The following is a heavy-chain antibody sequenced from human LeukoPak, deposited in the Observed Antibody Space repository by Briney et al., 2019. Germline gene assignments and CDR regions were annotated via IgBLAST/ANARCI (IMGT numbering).Heavy chain of an antibody. CDR3: ALSGYDFSYFDY. V-gene: IGHV1-69*05. CDR2: IIPIFGTA. CDR1: GGTFSSYA. Sequence: ASVKVSCKASGGTFSSYAISWVRQAPGQGLEWMGGIIPIFGTANYAQKFQERVTITRDMSTSTAYMELSSLRSEDTAVYYCALSGYDFSYFDYWGQGTLVTVSS. D-gene: IGHD5-12*01. J-gene: IGHJ4*02.